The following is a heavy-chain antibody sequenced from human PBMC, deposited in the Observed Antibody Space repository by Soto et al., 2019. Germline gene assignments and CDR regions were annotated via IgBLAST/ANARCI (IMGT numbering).Heavy chain of an antibody. CDR3: AKVGTHIED. J-gene: IGHJ4*02. D-gene: IGHD7-27*01. Sequence: VQLVESGGGLVQPGSSLRLSCAACGFTFDDYAMHWVRQAPGKGLEWVSGISWNGGNIGYADSVKGRFTISRDNAKKSLYLQMNSLRPEDTALYYCAKVGTHIEDWGQGTLVTVSS. CDR1: GFTFDDYA. CDR2: ISWNGGNI. V-gene: IGHV3-9*01.